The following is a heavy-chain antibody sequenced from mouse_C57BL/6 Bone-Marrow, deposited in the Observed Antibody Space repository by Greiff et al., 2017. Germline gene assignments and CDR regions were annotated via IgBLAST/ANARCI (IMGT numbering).Heavy chain of an antibody. CDR3: ASPLYDGYYSYAMDY. CDR1: GFNIKDYY. Sequence: EVQLQQSGAELVKPGASVKLSCTASGFNIKDYYMHWVKQRTEQGLEWIGRIDPEDGETKYAPKFQGKATIKADTSSNTAYLQLSSLTSEDTAVYYCASPLYDGYYSYAMDYWGQGTSVTVSS. D-gene: IGHD2-3*01. CDR2: IDPEDGET. V-gene: IGHV14-2*01. J-gene: IGHJ4*01.